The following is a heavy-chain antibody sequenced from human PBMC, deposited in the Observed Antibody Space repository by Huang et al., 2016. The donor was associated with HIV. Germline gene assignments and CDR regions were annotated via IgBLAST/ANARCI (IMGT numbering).Heavy chain of an antibody. D-gene: IGHD3-22*01. Sequence: QVQLQQWGAGLLKPSETLSPTCAVFGGSFSGYYWSLIRKPQGKGVEWIGEINHSGSTNYDPALKRRVTISVDTSKNQFSLKLSSVTAADTAVYYCARILMYYNSSGYGFDYWGQGTLVTVSS. V-gene: IGHV4-34*01. CDR1: GGSFSGYY. J-gene: IGHJ4*02. CDR2: INHSGST. CDR3: ARILMYYNSSGYGFDY.